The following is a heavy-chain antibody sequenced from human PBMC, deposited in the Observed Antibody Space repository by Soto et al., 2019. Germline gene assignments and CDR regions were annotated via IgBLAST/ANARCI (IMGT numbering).Heavy chain of an antibody. CDR3: AKDRGPYCSGGICYPPSWFDP. CDR1: GFTFGNYA. V-gene: IGHV3-23*01. D-gene: IGHD2-15*01. CDR2: ITGIDGRT. Sequence: GGSLRLSCVGSGFTFGNYAMSWVRQAPGKGLEWVSSITGIDGRTYYADSVKGRFTISRDNPKNTLYVQMNNLRAEDTAMFYCAKDRGPYCSGGICYPPSWFDPWGQGTQVTVSS. J-gene: IGHJ5*02.